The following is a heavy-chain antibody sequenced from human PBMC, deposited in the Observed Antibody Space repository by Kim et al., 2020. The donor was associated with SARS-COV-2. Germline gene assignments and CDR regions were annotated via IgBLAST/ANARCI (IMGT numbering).Heavy chain of an antibody. J-gene: IGHJ6*02. V-gene: IGHV3-33*01. CDR3: ASLALYYGMDV. CDR1: GFTFSSYG. Sequence: GGSLRLSCAASGFTFSSYGMHWVRQAPGKGLEWVAVIWYDGSNKYYADSVKGRFTISRDNSKNTLYLQMNSLRAEDTAVYYCASLALYYGMDVWGQGTTVTVSS. CDR2: IWYDGSNK.